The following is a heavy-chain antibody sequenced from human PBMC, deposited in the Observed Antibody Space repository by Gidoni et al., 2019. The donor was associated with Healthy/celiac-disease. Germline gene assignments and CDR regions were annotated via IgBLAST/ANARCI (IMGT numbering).Heavy chain of an antibody. CDR1: GGSISSSNW. V-gene: IGHV4-4*02. CDR3: ASWGDPPREYFDY. CDR2: IYHSGST. Sequence: QVQLQESGPGLVKPSGNLSLTCAVSGGSISSSNWWSWVHQPPGKGLEWIGEIYHSGSTNYNPSLKSRVTISVDKSKIQFSLKLSSVTAADTAVYYCASWGDPPREYFDYWGQGTLVTVSS. D-gene: IGHD7-27*01. J-gene: IGHJ4*02.